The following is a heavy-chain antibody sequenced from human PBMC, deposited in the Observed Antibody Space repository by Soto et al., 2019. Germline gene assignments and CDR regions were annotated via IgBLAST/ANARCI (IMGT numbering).Heavy chain of an antibody. J-gene: IGHJ6*02. CDR1: GGSISSGGYY. V-gene: IGHV4-31*02. CDR2: IYYSGST. Sequence: TSETLSLTCTVSGGSISSGGYYWSWIRQHPGKGLEWIGYIYYSGSTYYNPSLKSRVTISVDTSKNQFSLKLSSVTAADTAVYYCARARRFLEWLLSSYYYYGMDVWGQGTTVTVSS. CDR3: ARARRFLEWLLSSYYYYGMDV. D-gene: IGHD3-3*01.